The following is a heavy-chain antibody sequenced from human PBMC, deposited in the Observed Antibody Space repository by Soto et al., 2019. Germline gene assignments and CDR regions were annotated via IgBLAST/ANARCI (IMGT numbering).Heavy chain of an antibody. V-gene: IGHV3-23*01. CDR3: GKPVITFIKGTTVSH. D-gene: IGHD1-20*01. CDR2: ISGGGDST. CDR1: GFMFSAYA. J-gene: IGHJ4*02. Sequence: PGGSLRLSCAASGFMFSAYAMSWVRQPPGKGLEWVSLISGGGDSTYYADSVKGRFTISRDNSKNTVYLQMNSLRVEDTAVYYCGKPVITFIKGTTVSHWGQGTLVTVSS.